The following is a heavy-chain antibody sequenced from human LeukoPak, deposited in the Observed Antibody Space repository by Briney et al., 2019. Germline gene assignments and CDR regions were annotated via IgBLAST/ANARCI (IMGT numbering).Heavy chain of an antibody. CDR2: IYYSGAT. CDR3: AKESGGWPVS. D-gene: IGHD6-19*01. Sequence: RPSETLSLTCAVSGTPIDVGYWSWFRQPPGKGLQWIGEIYYSGATKYNPALTSRVTISIQVMKSALSLTMTSVTSADTAVYFCAKESGGWPVSWGQGTLVTVSS. V-gene: IGHV4-59*08. J-gene: IGHJ5*02. CDR1: GTPIDVGY.